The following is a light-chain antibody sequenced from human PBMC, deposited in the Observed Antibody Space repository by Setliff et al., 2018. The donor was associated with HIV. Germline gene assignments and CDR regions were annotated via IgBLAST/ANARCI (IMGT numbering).Light chain of an antibody. CDR3: SSYAITNTLP. CDR1: SSDVGGYNY. CDR2: EVR. Sequence: QSALTQPASVSGSPGQSITISCTGTSSDVGGYNYVSWYQQRPGKAPKLIIYEVRNRPSGVSKRCSGSKSGNTASLTISGLQAEDEADYYCSSYAITNTLPFGTGTKVTVL. V-gene: IGLV2-14*01. J-gene: IGLJ1*01.